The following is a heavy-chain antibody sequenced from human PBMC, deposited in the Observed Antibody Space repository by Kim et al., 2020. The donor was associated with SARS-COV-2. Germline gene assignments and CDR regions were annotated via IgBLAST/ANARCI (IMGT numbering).Heavy chain of an antibody. CDR3: ARGPLATYYMDV. CDR2: MNPNSGNT. CDR1: GYTFTSYD. Sequence: ASVKVSCKASGYTFTSYDINWVRQATGQGLEWMGWMNPNSGNTGYAQKFQGRVTMTRNTSISTAYMELSSLRSEDTAVYYCARGPLATYYMDVWGKGTTVTVSS. V-gene: IGHV1-8*01. J-gene: IGHJ6*03.